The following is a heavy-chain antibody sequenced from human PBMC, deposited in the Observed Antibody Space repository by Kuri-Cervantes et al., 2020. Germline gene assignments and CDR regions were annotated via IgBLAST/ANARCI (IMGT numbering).Heavy chain of an antibody. V-gene: IGHV4-30-2*01. Sequence: LRLSCAVSGGSISSGGYSWSWIRQPPGKGLEWIGYIYHSGSPYYNPSLKSRVTISVDRSKNQFSLKLSSVTAADTDVYDCARHFRYLYGMDVWGQGTTVTVSS. CDR1: GGSISSGGYS. CDR2: IYHSGSP. J-gene: IGHJ6*01. D-gene: IGHD3-3*02. CDR3: ARHFRYLYGMDV.